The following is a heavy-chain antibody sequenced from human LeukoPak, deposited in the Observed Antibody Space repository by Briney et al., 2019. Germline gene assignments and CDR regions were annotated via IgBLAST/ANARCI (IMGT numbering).Heavy chain of an antibody. V-gene: IGHV3-9*01. J-gene: IGHJ1*01. CDR3: ARLEMDIVVVPAATHSGPAEYFQH. CDR1: GFTFDDYA. D-gene: IGHD2-2*03. Sequence: GGSLRLSCAASGFTFDDYAMHWVRQAPGKGLEWVSGISWNSGSIGYADSVKGRFTISRDNAKNSLYLQMNSLRAEDTAVYYCARLEMDIVVVPAATHSGPAEYFQHWGQGTLVTVSS. CDR2: ISWNSGSI.